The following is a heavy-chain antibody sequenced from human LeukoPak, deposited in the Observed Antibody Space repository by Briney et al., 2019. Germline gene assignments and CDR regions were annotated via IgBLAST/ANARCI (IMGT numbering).Heavy chain of an antibody. Sequence: PGGSLRLSCAASGFTFSSYGMHWVRQAPGKGLEWVAFIRYDGSNKYYADSVKGRFTISRDNSKNTLYLQMNSLRAEDTAVYYCARDNYGALTTDYWGQGTLVTVSS. V-gene: IGHV3-30*02. CDR3: ARDNYGALTTDY. J-gene: IGHJ4*02. CDR1: GFTFSSYG. D-gene: IGHD4-17*01. CDR2: IRYDGSNK.